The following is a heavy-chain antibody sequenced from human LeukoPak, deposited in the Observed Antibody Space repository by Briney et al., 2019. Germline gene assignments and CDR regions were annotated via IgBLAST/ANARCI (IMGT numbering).Heavy chain of an antibody. V-gene: IGHV3-7*01. D-gene: IGHD3-22*01. CDR1: GFTFSSYW. J-gene: IGHJ3*02. CDR2: IKQDGSEK. CDR3: AGDFHRRYYDSSGYNGFDI. Sequence: PGGSLRLSCAASGFTFSSYWMSWVRQAPGKGLEWVANIKQDGSEKYYVDSVKGRFTISRDNAKNSLYLQMNSLRAEDTAVYYCAGDFHRRYYDSSGYNGFDIWGQGTMVTVSS.